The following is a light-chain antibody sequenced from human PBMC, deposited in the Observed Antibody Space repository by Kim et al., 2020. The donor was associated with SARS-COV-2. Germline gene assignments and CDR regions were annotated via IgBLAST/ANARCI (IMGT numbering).Light chain of an antibody. CDR1: QSIRSW. J-gene: IGKJ2*03. CDR3: QQYGSFLYS. Sequence: SASVGDVVPITCRASQSIRSWLAWYQQKRGNAPKLLIYDASTLESGVPSRFSGSGSGTKFTLTITSLQPDDFATYYCQQYGSFLYSFGQGTKLEI. V-gene: IGKV1-5*01. CDR2: DAS.